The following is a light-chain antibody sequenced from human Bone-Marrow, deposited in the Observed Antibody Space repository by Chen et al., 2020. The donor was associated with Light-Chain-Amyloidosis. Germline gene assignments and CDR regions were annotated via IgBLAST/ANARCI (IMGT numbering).Light chain of an antibody. Sequence: DIQMTQSPSSLSASVGDRVTITCRASQSITKVMNWYQQKPGKGPKLLIYTASSLQSGVPSKFSGNGSGTDFSLTISSVQPEDHATYYCQHSYSTPTFGGGTKLEIK. CDR1: QSITKV. J-gene: IGKJ4*01. V-gene: IGKV1-39*01. CDR2: TAS. CDR3: QHSYSTPT.